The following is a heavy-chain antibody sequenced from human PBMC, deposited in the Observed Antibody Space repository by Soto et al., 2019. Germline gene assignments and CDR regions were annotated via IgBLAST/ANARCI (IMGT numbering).Heavy chain of an antibody. D-gene: IGHD3-22*01. J-gene: IGHJ6*02. CDR2: IRSKAYGGTT. V-gene: IGHV3-49*03. CDR1: GFTFGDYA. Sequence: PVGSLRLSCTASGFTFGDYAMSWFRQAPGKRLEWVGFIRSKAYGGTTEYAASVKGRFTISRDDSKSIAYLQMNSLKTEDTAVYYCTRALLGDSSGYYYYYYYGMDVWGQGTTVTVSS. CDR3: TRALLGDSSGYYYYYYYGMDV.